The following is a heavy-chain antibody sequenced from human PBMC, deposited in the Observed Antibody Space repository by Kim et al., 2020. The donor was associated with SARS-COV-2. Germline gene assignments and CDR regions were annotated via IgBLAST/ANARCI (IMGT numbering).Heavy chain of an antibody. D-gene: IGHD3-10*01. CDR1: GFTFSSYG. Sequence: GGSLRLSCAASGFTFSSYGMHWVRQAPGKGLEWVAVIWYDGSNKYYADSVKGRFTISRDNSKNTLYLQMNSLRAEDTAVYYCARGLQYYHPYYYYGMDVWGQGTTVTVSS. V-gene: IGHV3-33*01. CDR2: IWYDGSNK. CDR3: ARGLQYYHPYYYYGMDV. J-gene: IGHJ6*02.